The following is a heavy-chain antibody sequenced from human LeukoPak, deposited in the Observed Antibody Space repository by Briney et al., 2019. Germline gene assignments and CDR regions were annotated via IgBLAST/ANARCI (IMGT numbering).Heavy chain of an antibody. J-gene: IGHJ3*02. D-gene: IGHD6-13*01. Sequence: GGSLRLSCAASGFTFSSYVMNWVRQAPGKGLEWVANINQDGSQKYYVDSVKGRFTISRDNPESSLYLQMDSLRADDTAVYYCAKAFREYTSSTSYSSFDMWGQGTLVTVSS. CDR2: INQDGSQK. V-gene: IGHV3-7*05. CDR3: AKAFREYTSSTSYSSFDM. CDR1: GFTFSSYV.